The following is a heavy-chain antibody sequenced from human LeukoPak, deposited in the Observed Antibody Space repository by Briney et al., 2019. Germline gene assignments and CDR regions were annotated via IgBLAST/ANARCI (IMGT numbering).Heavy chain of an antibody. CDR1: GGTFSSYA. V-gene: IGHV1-69*05. CDR2: IIPIFGTA. D-gene: IGHD6-6*01. J-gene: IGHJ6*03. Sequence: GASVKVSCKASGGTFSSYAISWVRQAPGQGLEWMGGIIPIFGTANYALKFQGRVTITTDESTSTAYMELSSLRSEDTAVYYRASTSSSSDSWTGYYYFYMDVWGKGTTVTVSS. CDR3: ASTSSSSDSWTGYYYFYMDV.